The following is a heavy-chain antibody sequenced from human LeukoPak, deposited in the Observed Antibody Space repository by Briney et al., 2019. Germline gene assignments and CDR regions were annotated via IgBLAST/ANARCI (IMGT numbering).Heavy chain of an antibody. CDR2: IYYSGST. CDR3: ARAVGVVVAAPIDY. J-gene: IGHJ4*02. V-gene: IGHV4-59*01. Sequence: SETLSLTCTVSGGSISSYYWSWIRQPPGKGLEWIGYIYYSGSTNYNPSLKSRVTISVDTSKNQFSLKLSSVTAADTAVYYCARAVGVVVAAPIDYWGQGTLVTVSS. D-gene: IGHD2-15*01. CDR1: GGSISSYY.